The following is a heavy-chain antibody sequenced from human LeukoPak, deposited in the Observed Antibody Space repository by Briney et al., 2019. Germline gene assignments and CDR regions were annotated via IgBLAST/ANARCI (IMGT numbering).Heavy chain of an antibody. D-gene: IGHD3-22*01. CDR1: GFTLSSNY. V-gene: IGHV3-66*02. CDR2: IYSGGST. Sequence: GGSLRLSCAASGFTLSSNYRSWVRQAPGKGREGGSVIYSGGSTYYTDSVTGRFTISRDNSKNTLYLQMNSLRAEDTAVYYCARDVYDRGMDVWGQGTTVTVSS. J-gene: IGHJ6*02. CDR3: ARDVYDRGMDV.